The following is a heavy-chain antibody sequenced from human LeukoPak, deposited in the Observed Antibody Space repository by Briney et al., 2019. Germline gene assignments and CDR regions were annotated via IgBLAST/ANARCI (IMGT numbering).Heavy chain of an antibody. Sequence: GESLKISCKGSGYSFITYWIGWVRQMPGKGLEWMGIIHPGDSDTRYSPSFQGQVTISADKSISTAYLQWSSLKASDAAIYYCATTNGGNRYYFDYWGQGTLFTVSS. CDR3: ATTNGGNRYYFDY. CDR2: IHPGDSDT. J-gene: IGHJ4*02. V-gene: IGHV5-51*01. D-gene: IGHD4-23*01. CDR1: GYSFITYW.